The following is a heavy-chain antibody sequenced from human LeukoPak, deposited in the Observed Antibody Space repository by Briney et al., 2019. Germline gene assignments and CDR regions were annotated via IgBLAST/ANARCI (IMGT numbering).Heavy chain of an antibody. CDR2: ISSSGSTI. CDR3: AGPLGSDIVVVPAATGNNWFDP. CDR1: GFTFSSYE. J-gene: IGHJ5*02. V-gene: IGHV3-48*03. Sequence: GGSLRLSCAASGFTFSSYEMNWVRQAPGKGLEWVSYISSSGSTIYYADSVKGRFTISRDNAKNSLYLQMNSLRAEDTAVYYCAGPLGSDIVVVPAATGNNWFDPWGQGTLVTVSS. D-gene: IGHD2-2*01.